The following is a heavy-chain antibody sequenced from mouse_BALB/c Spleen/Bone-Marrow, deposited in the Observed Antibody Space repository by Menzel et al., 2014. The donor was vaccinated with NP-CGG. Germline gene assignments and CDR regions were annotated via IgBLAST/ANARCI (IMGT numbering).Heavy chain of an antibody. D-gene: IGHD3-1*01. V-gene: IGHV1-54*01. CDR1: GYAFTNYL. J-gene: IGHJ4*01. Sequence: VQLQESGAELVRPGTSVKVSCKASGYAFTNYLIEWVKQRPRQGLEWIGVINPGSGGTNYNEKFKGKATLTADKSSSTAYMQLSSLTSDDSAVYFCARQLGPPYAMDYWGQGTSVTVSS. CDR2: INPGSGGT. CDR3: ARQLGPPYAMDY.